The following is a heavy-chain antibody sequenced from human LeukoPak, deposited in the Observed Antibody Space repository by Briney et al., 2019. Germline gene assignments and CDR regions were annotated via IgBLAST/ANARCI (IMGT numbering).Heavy chain of an antibody. J-gene: IGHJ6*02. CDR1: GFTFSSYS. Sequence: GGSLRLSCAASGFTFSSYSMNWVRQAPGKGLEWVSYISSSSSTIYYADSVKGRFTISRDNAKNSLYLQMNSLRAEDTAVYYCARNLYGSGSYYNYYYYGMDVWGQGTTVTVSS. V-gene: IGHV3-48*01. D-gene: IGHD3-10*01. CDR3: ARNLYGSGSYYNYYYYGMDV. CDR2: ISSSSSTI.